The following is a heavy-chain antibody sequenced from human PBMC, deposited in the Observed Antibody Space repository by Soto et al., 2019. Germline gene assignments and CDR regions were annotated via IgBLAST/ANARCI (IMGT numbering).Heavy chain of an antibody. D-gene: IGHD2-15*01. CDR3: ARGYCSGGSCYSYYYGMDX. Sequence: SVKVSCKASGGTFSSYAISWVRQAPGQGLEWMGGIIPIFGTANYAQKFQGRVTITADESTSTAYMELSSLRSEDTAVYYCARGYCSGGSCYSYYYGMDXWGQGTTVTVSS. CDR1: GGTFSSYA. J-gene: IGHJ6*02. V-gene: IGHV1-69*13. CDR2: IIPIFGTA.